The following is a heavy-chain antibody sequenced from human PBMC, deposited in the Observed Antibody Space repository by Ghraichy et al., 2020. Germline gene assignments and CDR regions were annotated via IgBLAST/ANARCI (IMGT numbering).Heavy chain of an antibody. Sequence: SETLSLTCTVSGGSISSSSYYWGWIRQPPGKGLEWIGSIYYSGITYYNPSLKSRVTISVDTSKNQFSLKLSSVTAADTAVYYCARQQGSSWYFDYWGQGTLVTVSS. CDR2: IYYSGIT. CDR1: GGSISSSSYY. D-gene: IGHD6-13*01. J-gene: IGHJ4*02. V-gene: IGHV4-39*01. CDR3: ARQQGSSWYFDY.